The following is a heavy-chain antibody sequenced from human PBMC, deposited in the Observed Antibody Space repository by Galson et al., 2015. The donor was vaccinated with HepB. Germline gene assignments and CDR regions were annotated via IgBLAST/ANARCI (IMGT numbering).Heavy chain of an antibody. CDR3: ANVQMSRFLEWLSG. CDR1: GFTFSSYA. J-gene: IGHJ4*02. CDR2: ISGSGGST. Sequence: LRLSCAASGFTFSSYAMSWVRQAPGKGLEWVSAISGSGGSTYYADSVKGRFTISRDNSKNTLYLQMNSLRAEDTAVYYCANVQMSRFLEWLSGWGQGTLVTVSS. V-gene: IGHV3-23*01. D-gene: IGHD3-3*01.